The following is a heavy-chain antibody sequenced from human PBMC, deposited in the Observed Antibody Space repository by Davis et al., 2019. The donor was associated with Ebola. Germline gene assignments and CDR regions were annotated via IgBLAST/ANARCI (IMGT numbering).Heavy chain of an antibody. CDR1: GGYNSGYY. Sequence: SETLSLTCTVSGGYNSGYYWSWIRQPPGKGLEWIGYIYYSGSTNYNPSLKSRVTISVDTSKNQFSLKLSSVTAADTAVYYCARLGHDYGDYAPYYYYYGMDVWGQGTTVTVSS. CDR3: ARLGHDYGDYAPYYYYYGMDV. D-gene: IGHD4-17*01. V-gene: IGHV4-59*08. J-gene: IGHJ6*02. CDR2: IYYSGST.